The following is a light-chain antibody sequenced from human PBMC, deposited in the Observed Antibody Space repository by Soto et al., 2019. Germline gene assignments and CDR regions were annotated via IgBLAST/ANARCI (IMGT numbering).Light chain of an antibody. J-gene: IGKJ2*01. CDR2: GGF. V-gene: IGKV3-15*01. Sequence: EIVMTQSPATLSVSPGERATLSCRASQSVSSNVAWYQQKPGQAPRLLIYGGFIRPTATPARFSGSGSGTEFTLTISSLQSEDFAVYYCQQYNDWTPYSFGQGTKVDIK. CDR1: QSVSSN. CDR3: QQYNDWTPYS.